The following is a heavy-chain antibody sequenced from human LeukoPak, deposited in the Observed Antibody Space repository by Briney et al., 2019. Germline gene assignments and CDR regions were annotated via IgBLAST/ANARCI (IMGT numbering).Heavy chain of an antibody. CDR2: IYYSGST. D-gene: IGHD6-19*01. Sequence: PSETLSLTCIVSGDSISSSSYYWGWIRQPPGKGLEWIGSIYYSGSTYYNPSLKSRVTISVDTSKSQFSLKLSSVTAADTAVYYCASTQWRLRSYGMDVWGRGTTVTVSS. CDR1: GDSISSSSYY. J-gene: IGHJ6*02. V-gene: IGHV4-39*01. CDR3: ASTQWRLRSYGMDV.